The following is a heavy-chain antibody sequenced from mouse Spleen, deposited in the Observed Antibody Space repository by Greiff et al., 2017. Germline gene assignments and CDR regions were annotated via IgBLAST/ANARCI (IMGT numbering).Heavy chain of an antibody. CDR1: GFTFSSYA. D-gene: IGHD2-1*01. CDR3: ARHYGNFPYWYFDV. V-gene: IGHV5-9-3*01. Sequence: EVQLVESGGGLVKPGGSLKLSCAASGFTFSSYAMSWVRQTPEKRLEWVATISSGGSYTYYPDSVKGRFTISRDNAKNTLYLQMSSLRSEDTAMYYCARHYGNFPYWYFDVWGAGTTVTVSA. CDR2: ISSGGSYT. J-gene: IGHJ1*01.